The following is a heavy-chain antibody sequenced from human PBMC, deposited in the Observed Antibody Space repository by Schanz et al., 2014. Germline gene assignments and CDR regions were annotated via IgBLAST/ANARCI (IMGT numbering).Heavy chain of an antibody. J-gene: IGHJ4*02. CDR3: ARANYRRKINFDY. V-gene: IGHV3-21*01. CDR1: GFTFSSYS. Sequence: QLVGSGGGLIQPGGSLRLSCAASGFTFSSYSMNWVRQAPGKGLEWVSSISSSSSYIYYADSVKGRFTISRDNAKNSLYLQMNSLRAEDTAVYYCARANYRRKINFDYWGRGTLVTVSS. D-gene: IGHD3-10*01. CDR2: ISSSSSYI.